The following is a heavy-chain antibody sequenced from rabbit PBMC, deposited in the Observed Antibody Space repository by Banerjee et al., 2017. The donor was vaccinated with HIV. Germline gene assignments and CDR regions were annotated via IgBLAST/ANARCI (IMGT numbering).Heavy chain of an antibody. D-gene: IGHD2-1*01. J-gene: IGHJ4*01. Sequence: QEQLVESGGGLVQPEGSLTLTCKAAGFDFSEKAVMCWVRQAPGKGLTWIACINVITGKAVYASWAKGRFTFSRTSSTTVTLQMTSLTAADTATYFCVRDQAGDGDYGPYYLNLWGQGTLVTVS. CDR2: INVITGKA. CDR3: VRDQAGDGDYGPYYLNL. V-gene: IGHV1S45*01. CDR1: GFDFSEKAV.